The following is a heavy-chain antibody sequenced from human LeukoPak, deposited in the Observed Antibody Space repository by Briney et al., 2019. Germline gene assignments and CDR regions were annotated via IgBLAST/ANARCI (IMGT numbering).Heavy chain of an antibody. D-gene: IGHD6-19*01. J-gene: IGHJ4*02. V-gene: IGHV4-34*01. Sequence: SETLSLTCGVSGGSLSFYYWSWIRQSPGKGLEWIAEISQNGDSNYNMSLKSRVTISVDTSKNQFSLKLSSVTAADTAVYYCARGLSSGWSYWGQGTLVTVSS. CDR1: GGSLSFYY. CDR3: ARGLSSGWSY. CDR2: ISQNGDS.